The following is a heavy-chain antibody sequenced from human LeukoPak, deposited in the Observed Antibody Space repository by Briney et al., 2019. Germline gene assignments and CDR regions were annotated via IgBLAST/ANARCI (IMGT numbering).Heavy chain of an antibody. CDR1: GYTFTTYG. CDR3: ARTYDSSGYFSR. V-gene: IGHV1-18*01. J-gene: IGHJ4*02. Sequence: ASVKVSCKASGYTFTTYGISWVRQAPGQGLEWMGWISAYNGNTNYAQKFQGRVTMTTDTSTSTAYMELRSLRSDDTAVYYCARTYDSSGYFSRWGQGTLVTVSS. D-gene: IGHD3-22*01. CDR2: ISAYNGNT.